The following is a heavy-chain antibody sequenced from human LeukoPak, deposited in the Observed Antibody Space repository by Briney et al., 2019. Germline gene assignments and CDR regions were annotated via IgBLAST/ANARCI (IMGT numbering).Heavy chain of an antibody. V-gene: IGHV1-46*01. D-gene: IGHD2-15*01. J-gene: IGHJ6*02. CDR2: INPSGGST. CDR3: ATGIGYCSGGSCYAYYYYGMDV. Sequence: VASVKVSCKASGYTFTSYYMHWVRQAPGQGLEWMGIINPSGGSTSYAQKFQGRVTMTEDTSTDTAYMELSSLRSEDTAVYYCATGIGYCSGGSCYAYYYYGMDVWGQGTTVTVSS. CDR1: GYTFTSYY.